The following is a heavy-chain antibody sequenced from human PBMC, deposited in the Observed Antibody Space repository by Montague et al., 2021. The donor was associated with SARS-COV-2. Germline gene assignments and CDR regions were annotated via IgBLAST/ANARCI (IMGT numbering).Heavy chain of an antibody. CDR3: ARHLAISGPAAVSDY. CDR2: IHYSGIT. CDR1: GDSISSGYFY. V-gene: IGHV4-39*01. J-gene: IGHJ4*02. D-gene: IGHD2-2*01. Sequence: SETLSLTCTVSGDSISSGYFYWGWIRQPPGKGLVWVGTIHYSGITCYNPSLKSRVTISVDTSRNQFSLKLSSVTAADTAIYYCARHLAISGPAAVSDYWGQGTLVTVSS.